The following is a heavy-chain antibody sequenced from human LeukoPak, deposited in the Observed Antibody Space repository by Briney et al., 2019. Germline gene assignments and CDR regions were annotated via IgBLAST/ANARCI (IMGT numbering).Heavy chain of an antibody. CDR1: GFTFSSYS. D-gene: IGHD3-10*01. Sequence: GGSLRLSCAASGFTFSSYSMNWVRQAPGKGLEWVSSISSSSSYIYYADSVKGRFTISRDNAKNSLYLQMNSLRAEDTAVYYCARDRVDDTMVRRVVGYSFGLDAWGQGTTVTVSS. CDR2: ISSSSSYI. CDR3: ARDRVDDTMVRRVVGYSFGLDA. V-gene: IGHV3-21*01. J-gene: IGHJ6*02.